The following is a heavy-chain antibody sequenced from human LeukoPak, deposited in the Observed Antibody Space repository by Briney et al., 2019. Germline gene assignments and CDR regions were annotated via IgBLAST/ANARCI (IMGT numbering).Heavy chain of an antibody. CDR2: IKQDGSEK. J-gene: IGHJ6*03. CDR3: ARGYSSGGWDYYYYYYMDV. V-gene: IGHV3-7*01. D-gene: IGHD5-18*01. CDR1: GFTFSSYW. Sequence: PGGSLRLSCAASGFTFSSYWMSWVRQAPGKGLEWVANIKQDGSEKYYVDSVKGRFTISRDNAKNSLYLQMNSLRAEDTAVYYCARGYSSGGWDYYYYYYMDVWGKGTTVTVSS.